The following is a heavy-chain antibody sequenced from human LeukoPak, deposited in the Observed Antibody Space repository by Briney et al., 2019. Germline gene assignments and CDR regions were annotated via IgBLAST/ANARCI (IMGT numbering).Heavy chain of an antibody. V-gene: IGHV1-24*01. Sequence: ASVKVSCKVSGYTLTELSMHWVRQAPGKGLEWMGGFDPEDGETIYAQKFQGRVTMTEDTSTDTAYMELSSLRSEDTAVYYCATSASGYSGYDYNYWGQGTLATVSS. CDR1: GYTLTELS. J-gene: IGHJ4*02. CDR2: FDPEDGET. CDR3: ATSASGYSGYDYNY. D-gene: IGHD5-12*01.